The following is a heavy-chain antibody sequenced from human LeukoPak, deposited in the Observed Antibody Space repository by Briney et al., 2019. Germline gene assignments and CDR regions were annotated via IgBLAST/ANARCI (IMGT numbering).Heavy chain of an antibody. CDR2: IRYDGSNK. CDR3: AKVNGYCSSTSCSHFDY. J-gene: IGHJ4*02. V-gene: IGHV3-30*02. Sequence: GGSLRLSCAASGFTFSSYAMHWVRQAPGKGLEWVAFIRYDGSNKYYADSVKGRFTISRDNSKNTLYLQMNSLRAEDTAVHYCAKVNGYCSSTSCSHFDYWGQGTLVTVSS. CDR1: GFTFSSYA. D-gene: IGHD2-2*03.